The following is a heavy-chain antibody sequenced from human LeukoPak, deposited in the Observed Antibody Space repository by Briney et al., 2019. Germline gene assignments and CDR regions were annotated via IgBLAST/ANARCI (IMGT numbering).Heavy chain of an antibody. J-gene: IGHJ4*02. V-gene: IGHV3-66*01. CDR3: ARVGALYYFDY. CDR2: IYSGGST. CDR1: GFTVSSNY. D-gene: IGHD1-26*01. Sequence: SGGSLRLSCAASGFTVSSNYMSWVRQAPGKGLEWVSVIYSGGSTYYADSVKGRFTISRDNSKNTLYLQMNSLRAEDTAVYYCARVGALYYFDYWGQGTLVTVSS.